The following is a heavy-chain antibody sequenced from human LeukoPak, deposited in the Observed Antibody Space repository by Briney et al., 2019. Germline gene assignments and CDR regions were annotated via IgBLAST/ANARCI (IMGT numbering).Heavy chain of an antibody. Sequence: GASVKVSCKASGYTFTDYFMHWVRQAPGQGLEWMGWINPNNGETNYAQKFQGRVTMTSYTSTSTAYMELSRLTSDDTAVYYCARDGYSGYHYHDWFDPWGQGTLVTVSS. CDR3: ARDGYSGYHYHDWFDP. CDR1: GYTFTDYF. J-gene: IGHJ5*02. V-gene: IGHV1-2*02. CDR2: INPNNGET. D-gene: IGHD5-12*01.